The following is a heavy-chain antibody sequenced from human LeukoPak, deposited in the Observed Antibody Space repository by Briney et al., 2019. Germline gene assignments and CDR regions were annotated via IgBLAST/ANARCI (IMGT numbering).Heavy chain of an antibody. CDR3: VRDRHYIGNREVRFPY. Sequence: GGSLRLSCAASGFTFSSYEMNWVRQAPGKGLEWVSYISSSGSTIYYADSVKGRFTISRDNAKNSLYLQMNSLRVEDTAVYYCVRDRHYIGNREVRFPYWGQGALVTVSS. CDR1: GFTFSSYE. J-gene: IGHJ4*02. CDR2: ISSSGSTI. D-gene: IGHD3-10*01. V-gene: IGHV3-48*03.